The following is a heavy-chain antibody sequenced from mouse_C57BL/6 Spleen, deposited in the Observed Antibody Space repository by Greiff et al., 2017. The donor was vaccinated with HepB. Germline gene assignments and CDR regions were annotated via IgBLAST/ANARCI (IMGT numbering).Heavy chain of an antibody. Sequence: EVQLVESGGGLVKPGGSLKLSCAASGFTFSDYGMHWVRQAPEKGLEWVAYISSGSSTIYYADTVKGRFTISRDNAKNTLFLQMTSLRSEDTAMYYCAREFLYYYGSSPFAYWGQGTLVTVSA. CDR1: GFTFSDYG. CDR2: ISSGSSTI. D-gene: IGHD1-1*01. V-gene: IGHV5-17*01. J-gene: IGHJ3*01. CDR3: AREFLYYYGSSPFAY.